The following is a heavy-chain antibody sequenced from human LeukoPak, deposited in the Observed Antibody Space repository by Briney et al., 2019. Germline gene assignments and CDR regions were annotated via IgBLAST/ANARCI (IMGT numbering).Heavy chain of an antibody. CDR1: GFTFSSYS. CDR3: ARDGVVVAATNYYGMDV. J-gene: IGHJ6*02. Sequence: GSLRLSCAASGFTFSSYSMNWVRQAPGKGLEWVSSISSSSSYIYYADSVKGRFTISRDNAKNSLYLQMNSLRAEDTAVYYCARDGVVVAATNYYGMDVWGQGTTVTVSS. V-gene: IGHV3-21*01. D-gene: IGHD2-15*01. CDR2: ISSSSSYI.